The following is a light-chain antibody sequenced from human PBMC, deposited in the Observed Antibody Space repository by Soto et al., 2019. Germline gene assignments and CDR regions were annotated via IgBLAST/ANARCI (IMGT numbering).Light chain of an antibody. CDR2: WAS. V-gene: IGKV4-1*01. J-gene: IGKJ1*01. CDR3: QQYYSTLWT. Sequence: DIVMTQSPDSLAVSLGERATINCKSSQSVLYSSNNKNYLAWYQQKPGQPPKLLIYWASTRESGVPDRFSGSGSWTDFTLTIRSLQAEDVAVYYCQQYYSTLWTFGQGTKVEIK. CDR1: QSVLYSSNNKNY.